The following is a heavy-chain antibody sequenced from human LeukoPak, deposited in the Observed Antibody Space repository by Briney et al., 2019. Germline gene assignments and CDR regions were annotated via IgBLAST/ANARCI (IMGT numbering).Heavy chain of an antibody. CDR1: GFTFTNYW. J-gene: IGHJ4*02. CDR3: VGTIASRGSEY. CDR2: LPPDELGI. Sequence: GGSLRLSCAASGFTFTNYWMHWVRQAPGMGLVWVSRLPPDELGIIYADSVKGRFTVSRDNAKNTVYLQMNNLRVDDAAMYYCVGTIASRGSEYWGQGALVTVSS. V-gene: IGHV3-74*01. D-gene: IGHD6-6*01.